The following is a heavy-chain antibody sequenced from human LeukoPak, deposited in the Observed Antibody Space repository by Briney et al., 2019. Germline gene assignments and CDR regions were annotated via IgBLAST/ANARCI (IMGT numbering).Heavy chain of an antibody. J-gene: IGHJ4*02. Sequence: PGGSLRLSCAASGFTFSDYNMRWIRQAPGKGLEWVSSISRSGSTKYYADSVKGRFTISRDNAKNSLFLQMNSLRAEDTAVYYCARGIGGVIVRDFDYWGQGTLVTVSS. CDR2: ISRSGSTK. CDR3: ARGIGGVIVRDFDY. V-gene: IGHV3-11*04. D-gene: IGHD3-16*02. CDR1: GFTFSDYN.